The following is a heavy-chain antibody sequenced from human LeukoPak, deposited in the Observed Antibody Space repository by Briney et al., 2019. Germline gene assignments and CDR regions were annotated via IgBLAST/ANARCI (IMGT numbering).Heavy chain of an antibody. CDR3: ARSANYFDY. V-gene: IGHV3-23*01. Sequence: GGSLRLSCAASGFTFTSYTMNWVRQAPGKGLEWVSAISGSGGSTYYADSVKGRFTISRDNSKNTLYLQMNSLRAEDTAVYYCARSANYFDYWGQGTLVTVSS. CDR2: ISGSGGST. CDR1: GFTFTSYT. J-gene: IGHJ4*02.